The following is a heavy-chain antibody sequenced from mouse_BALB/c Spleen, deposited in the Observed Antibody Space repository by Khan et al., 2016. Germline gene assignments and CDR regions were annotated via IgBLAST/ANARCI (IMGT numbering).Heavy chain of an antibody. J-gene: IGHJ1*01. Sequence: QIQLVQAGPELKRPGKTVKISCKASGYTFTNYGINWVKQAPGKGLKWMGWINTYSGESTYADDFTGRFAFSLETSANTAYLQLNNLKEEDTATYFCARYRYYYGSSRYFDVWGAGTTVTVSS. D-gene: IGHD1-1*01. CDR3: ARYRYYYGSSRYFDV. CDR2: INTYSGES. CDR1: GYTFTNYG. V-gene: IGHV9-3-1*01.